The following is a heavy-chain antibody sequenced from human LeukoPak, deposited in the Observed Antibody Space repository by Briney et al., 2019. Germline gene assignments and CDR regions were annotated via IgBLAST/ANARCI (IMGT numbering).Heavy chain of an antibody. CDR1: GYTFTIYY. J-gene: IGHJ3*02. CDR2: INPSGGST. V-gene: IGHV1-46*01. Sequence: ASVKVSFKASGYTFTIYYMHWVRQAPGQGLEWMGIINPSGGSTSYAQKFQGRVTMTRDTSTSTVYMELSSLRSEDTAVYYCAGSGIAVAGTRVYYAFDIWGQGTMVTVSS. D-gene: IGHD6-19*01. CDR3: AGSGIAVAGTRVYYAFDI.